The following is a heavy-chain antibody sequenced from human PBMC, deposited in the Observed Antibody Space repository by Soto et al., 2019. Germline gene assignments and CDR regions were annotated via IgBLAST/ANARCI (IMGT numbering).Heavy chain of an antibody. D-gene: IGHD3-16*01. V-gene: IGHV4-4*07. CDR2: IYGSGGS. Sequence: SETLSRTGTVSVGSMCSYYWSWIRQPAGKGLEWIARIYGSGGSNYNPSLKSRVTMSLDTSKNKFSLRLTSVTAAETAVSYCPRAGASSYASGHFDNWGAGTLVTVS. J-gene: IGHJ4*02. CDR3: PRAGASSYASGHFDN. CDR1: VGSMCSYY.